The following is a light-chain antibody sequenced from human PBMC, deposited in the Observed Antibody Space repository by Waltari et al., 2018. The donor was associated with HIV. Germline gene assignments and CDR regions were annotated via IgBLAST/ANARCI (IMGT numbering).Light chain of an antibody. CDR3: AAWDDSLSGLV. J-gene: IGLJ2*01. CDR2: RNN. V-gene: IGLV1-47*01. Sequence: QSVLTHAPSASWTPGPRVPIPCSRTNSNIASNFVYRYQQVPGRAPKPLISRNNQRPSGVPDRFSGSKSVTSASLAISGLRSEDEADYYCAAWDDSLSGLVFGGRTKLTVL. CDR1: NSNIASNF.